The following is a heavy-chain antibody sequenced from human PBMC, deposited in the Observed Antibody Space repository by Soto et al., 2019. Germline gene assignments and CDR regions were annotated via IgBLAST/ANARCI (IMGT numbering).Heavy chain of an antibody. CDR2: IYSGGAT. CDR1: GFTVSNNY. CDR3: ARDGTYNWV. V-gene: IGHV3-66*01. Sequence: EVQLVESGGGLVQPGGSLRLSCAASGFTVSNNYMRWVRQAPGKGLEWVSLIYSGGATYYADSVKGRFTISRDNSKNTLYLQMNNLRAADTAVYYCARDGTYNWVGGQGILVTVSS. J-gene: IGHJ4*02. D-gene: IGHD1-1*01.